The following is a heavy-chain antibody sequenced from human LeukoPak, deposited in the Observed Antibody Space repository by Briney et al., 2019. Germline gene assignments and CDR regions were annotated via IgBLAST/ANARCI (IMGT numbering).Heavy chain of an antibody. V-gene: IGHV4-39*01. CDR3: ASDYYDSSGYYSNRFDP. CDR2: IYYSGST. J-gene: IGHJ5*02. D-gene: IGHD3-22*01. CDR1: GGSISSSSYY. Sequence: PSETLSLTCTVSGGSISSSSYYWGWIRQPPGKGLEWIGSIYYSGSTYYNPSLKSRVTISVDTSKNQFSLKLSSVTAADTAVYYCASDYYDSSGYYSNRFDPWGQGTLVTVSS.